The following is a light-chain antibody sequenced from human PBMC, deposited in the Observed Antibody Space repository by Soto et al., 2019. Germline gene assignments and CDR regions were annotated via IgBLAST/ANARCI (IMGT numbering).Light chain of an antibody. Sequence: EIVMTQSPDTLSVAPGERATLSCRASQSVSDNLAWHQQKPGQAPRLLIYGVSTRATGIAARFSGSGSGTEFTLTISSLQSEDFAVYYCQQYDNWPLTFGQGTKVEIK. CDR1: QSVSDN. CDR2: GVS. J-gene: IGKJ1*01. CDR3: QQYDNWPLT. V-gene: IGKV3-15*01.